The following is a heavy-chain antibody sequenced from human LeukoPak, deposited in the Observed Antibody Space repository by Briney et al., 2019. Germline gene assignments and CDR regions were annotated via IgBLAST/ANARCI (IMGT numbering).Heavy chain of an antibody. CDR1: GGSISSYY. D-gene: IGHD3-10*01. CDR3: ARSRGFPLFDY. J-gene: IGHJ4*02. CDR2: IYYSGST. V-gene: IGHV4-59*08. Sequence: PSETLSLTCTVSGGSISSYYWSWIRQPPGKGLEWIGYIYYSGSTNYNPSLKSRVTISVGTSKNQFSLKLSSVTAADTAVYYCARSRGFPLFDYWGQGILVTVSS.